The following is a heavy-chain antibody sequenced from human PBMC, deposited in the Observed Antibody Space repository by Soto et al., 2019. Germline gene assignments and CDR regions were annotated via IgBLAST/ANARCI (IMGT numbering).Heavy chain of an antibody. CDR3: ARSHTLRWDRFDY. Sequence: PGESPKIACKGSGYSFTSYWIGWVRQMPGKGLEWMGIIYPGDSDTRYSPSFQGQVTISADKSISTAYLQWSSLKASDTAMYYCARSHTLRWDRFDYWGQGTLVTSPQ. V-gene: IGHV5-51*01. J-gene: IGHJ4*02. CDR2: IYPGDSDT. CDR1: GYSFTSYW. D-gene: IGHD1-26*01.